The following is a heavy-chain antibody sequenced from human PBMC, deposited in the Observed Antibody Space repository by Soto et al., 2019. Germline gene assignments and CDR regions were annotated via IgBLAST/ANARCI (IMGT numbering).Heavy chain of an antibody. CDR1: GYTFTGYY. J-gene: IGHJ6*02. CDR2: INPNSGGT. D-gene: IGHD3-3*01. Sequence: ASVKVSCKASGYTFTGYYMHWVRQAPGQGLEWMGWINPNSGGTNYAQKFQGRVTMTRDTSISTAYMELSRLRSDDMAVYYCASVVTIFGVDPYYYGMDVWGQGTTVTVSS. CDR3: ASVVTIFGVDPYYYGMDV. V-gene: IGHV1-2*02.